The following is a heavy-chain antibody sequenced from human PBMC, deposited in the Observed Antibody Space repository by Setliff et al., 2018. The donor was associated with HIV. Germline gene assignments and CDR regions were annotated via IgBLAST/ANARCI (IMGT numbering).Heavy chain of an antibody. J-gene: IGHJ4*02. V-gene: IGHV3-30*02. D-gene: IGHD1-7*01. CDR1: GFTFSGYG. CDR3: AKEVELRPFDY. CDR2: IQYDGSDK. Sequence: GGSLRLSCAASGFTFSGYGMHWVRQAPGKGLEWVTFIQYDGSDKYYADSVKGRFTISRDNSKNTPYLQMNSLRGEDTAVYYCAKEVELRPFDYWGQGTLVTVSS.